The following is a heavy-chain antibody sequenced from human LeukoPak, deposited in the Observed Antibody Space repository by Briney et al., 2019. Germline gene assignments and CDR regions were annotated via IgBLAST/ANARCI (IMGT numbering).Heavy chain of an antibody. Sequence: SRTLSLTCTVSGGSINNYYWSWIRQPAGKGLEWIGRIYTRGSTNYNPSLKSRVTMSVDTSKNQFSLKLSSVTAADAAVYYCARGRYCSADICSGGDAFDIWGQGTMVSVSS. D-gene: IGHD2-15*01. CDR3: ARGRYCSADICSGGDAFDI. J-gene: IGHJ3*02. CDR1: GGSINNYY. V-gene: IGHV4-4*07. CDR2: IYTRGST.